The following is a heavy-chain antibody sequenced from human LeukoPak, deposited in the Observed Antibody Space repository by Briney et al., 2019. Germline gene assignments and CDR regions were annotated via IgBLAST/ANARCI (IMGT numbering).Heavy chain of an antibody. CDR1: GFTFGSPW. D-gene: IGHD1-7*01. CDR3: TTDEDWNYARKDV. V-gene: IGHV3-15*04. Sequence: GGSLRLSCAASGFTFGSPWMSWVRQVPGKGLEWVGQTVSEIDGGTTDYATPVKGRFTISRDDSKSTLYLQMNSLKIEDTAVYYCTTDEDWNYARKDVWGQGATVIVSS. CDR2: TVSEIDGGTT. J-gene: IGHJ6*02.